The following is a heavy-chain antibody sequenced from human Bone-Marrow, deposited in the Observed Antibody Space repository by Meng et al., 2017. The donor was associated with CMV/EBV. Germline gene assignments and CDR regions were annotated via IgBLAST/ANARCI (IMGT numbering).Heavy chain of an antibody. J-gene: IGHJ4*03. CDR3: EREQIGGGHACET. CDR2: INPNSGGT. Sequence: ASVKVSCKAPRHTLSGYYMHWVRQAPGQGLEWLGWINPNSGGTNYAQKFQGRVTMTRDMSISMAFMELSRLRSDDTDVYYCEREQIGGGHACETWGQGTLVTVSS. CDR1: RHTLSGYY. D-gene: IGHD2-15*01. V-gene: IGHV1-2*02.